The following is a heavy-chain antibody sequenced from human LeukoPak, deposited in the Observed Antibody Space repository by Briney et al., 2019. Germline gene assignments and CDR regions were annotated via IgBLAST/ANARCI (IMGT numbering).Heavy chain of an antibody. Sequence: GGSLRLSCAASGFTFSSNWMHWVRQAPGKGLVWVSRINEDGSTTNYADSVKGRSTIFRDNAKNTLYLQMNSLRAEDTAVYYCARDYCSSTSCLFDYWGQGTLVTVSS. CDR3: ARDYCSSTSCLFDY. D-gene: IGHD2-2*01. CDR2: INEDGSTT. V-gene: IGHV3-74*01. CDR1: GFTFSSNW. J-gene: IGHJ4*02.